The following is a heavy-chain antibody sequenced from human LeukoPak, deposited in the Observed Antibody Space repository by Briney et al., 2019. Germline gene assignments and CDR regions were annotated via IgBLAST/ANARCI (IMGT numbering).Heavy chain of an antibody. Sequence: TSETLSLTCTVSGGSISSYYWSWIRQPPGKGLEWIGYIYYSGSTNYNPSLKSRVTISVDTSKNQFSLKLSSVTAADTAVYYCARDPRDYTNSLEFHYWGQGTLITVSS. D-gene: IGHD4-11*01. CDR1: GGSISSYY. CDR2: IYYSGST. J-gene: IGHJ4*02. CDR3: ARDPRDYTNSLEFHY. V-gene: IGHV4-59*01.